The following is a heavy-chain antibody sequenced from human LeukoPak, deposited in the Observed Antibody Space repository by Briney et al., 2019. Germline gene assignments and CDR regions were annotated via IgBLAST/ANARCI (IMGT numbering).Heavy chain of an antibody. Sequence: GASVTVSCTSSAFTFTISAVQWVRQARGQRLEWIGWIVVGSGNTNYAQKFQERVTITRDISTSTAYMELSSLRYGGTAVYYCAALYDYIWGSYPENAFDIWGQGTMVTVSS. CDR3: AALYDYIWGSYPENAFDI. J-gene: IGHJ3*02. D-gene: IGHD3-16*02. CDR2: IVVGSGNT. V-gene: IGHV1-58*01. CDR1: AFTFTISA.